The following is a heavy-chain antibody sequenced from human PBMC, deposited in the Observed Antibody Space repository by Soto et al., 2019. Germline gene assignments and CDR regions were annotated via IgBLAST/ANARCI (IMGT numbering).Heavy chain of an antibody. CDR2: MYSTGTT. Sequence: KASETLSLTCSVSGGSVSAYYWSWIRQPAGKGLEWIGRMYSTGTTNYNPSLMSRVTMSIDTSKNQFSLKLTSVTAADTGVYYCARDAWGIAAFSYWGQGTLVTVSS. CDR3: ARDAWGIAAFSY. J-gene: IGHJ4*02. D-gene: IGHD6-13*01. CDR1: GGSVSAYY. V-gene: IGHV4-4*07.